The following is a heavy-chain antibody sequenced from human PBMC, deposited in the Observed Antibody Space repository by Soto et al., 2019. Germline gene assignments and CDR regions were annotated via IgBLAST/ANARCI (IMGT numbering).Heavy chain of an antibody. D-gene: IGHD6-13*01. V-gene: IGHV3-23*01. J-gene: IGHJ1*01. Sequence: EVQLLESGGGLVQPEGSLRLSCEASGFTFSNYAMSWVRQAPGKGLEWVSGISGGGSTTYYADSVKGRFTISRDNSKNTLYLQVNSLRAEDTAVYYCARDQAAGGTISRYFQDWGQGTLVTVSS. CDR2: ISGGGSTT. CDR1: GFTFSNYA. CDR3: ARDQAAGGTISRYFQD.